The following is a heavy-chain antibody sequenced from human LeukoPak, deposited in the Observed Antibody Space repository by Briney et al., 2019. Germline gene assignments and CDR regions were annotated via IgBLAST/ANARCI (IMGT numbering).Heavy chain of an antibody. J-gene: IGHJ6*02. Sequence: PSETLSLTCTVSGGSISSYYWSWIRQPPGKGLEWIGYIYYTGSTNYNPSLKSRVSISVDTSKNQFSLKLSSVTAADTAVYYCARHQGSGRKHYYGMDVWGQGTTVTVSS. V-gene: IGHV4-59*08. CDR2: IYYTGST. CDR3: ARHQGSGRKHYYGMDV. CDR1: GGSISSYY. D-gene: IGHD1-26*01.